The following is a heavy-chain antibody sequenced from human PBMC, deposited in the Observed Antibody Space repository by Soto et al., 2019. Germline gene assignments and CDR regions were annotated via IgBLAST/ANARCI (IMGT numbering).Heavy chain of an antibody. V-gene: IGHV5-51*01. CDR2: IYPGDSDT. CDR3: ARFTPYSSREYYYGMDV. J-gene: IGHJ6*02. Sequence: PGESLKISCKGSGYIFTSYWICWFRQMPGKGLEWMGIIYPGDSDTRYSPSFQGQVTISADKSISTAYLQWSSLKASDTAMYYCARFTPYSSREYYYGMDVWGQGTTVTVSS. CDR1: GYIFTSYW. D-gene: IGHD6-13*01.